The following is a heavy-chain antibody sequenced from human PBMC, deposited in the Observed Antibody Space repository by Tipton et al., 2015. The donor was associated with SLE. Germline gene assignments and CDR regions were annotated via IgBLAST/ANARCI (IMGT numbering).Heavy chain of an antibody. CDR1: GFTVSNNY. CDR3: AKDGGIVGATKPFDY. V-gene: IGHV3-53*01. Sequence: GSLRLSCAASGFTVSNNYMSWVRQAPGKGLEWVSAIYSGGSTYYADSVKGRFTISRDNSRNTLYLQMNSLRAEDTAVYYCAKDGGIVGATKPFDYWGQGTLVTVSS. D-gene: IGHD1-26*01. J-gene: IGHJ4*02. CDR2: IYSGGST.